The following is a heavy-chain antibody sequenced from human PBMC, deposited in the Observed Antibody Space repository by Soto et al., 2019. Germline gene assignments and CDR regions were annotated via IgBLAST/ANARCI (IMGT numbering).Heavy chain of an antibody. CDR2: MNPNSGNT. CDR1: GYTFTSYD. D-gene: IGHD3-3*01. J-gene: IGHJ6*02. CDR3: ARVRRFLEWFVFYYGMDV. Sequence: QVQLLQSGAEVKKPGASVKVSCKASGYTFTSYDINWVRQATGQGLEWMGWMNPNSGNTGYAQKFQGRVTMTRNTSISTAYMELSSLRSEDTAVYYCARVRRFLEWFVFYYGMDVWGQGTTVTVSS. V-gene: IGHV1-8*01.